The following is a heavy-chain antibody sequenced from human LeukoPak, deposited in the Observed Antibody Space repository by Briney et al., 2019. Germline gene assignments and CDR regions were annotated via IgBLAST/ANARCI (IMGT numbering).Heavy chain of an antibody. CDR2: ISYDGGNK. Sequence: GGSLRLSCAASGFTFSNYAMHWVRQAPGKGLEWMAVISYDGGNKYYVDSVKGRFTISRDNSKNTLYLQMNGLRAEDTAVYYCARGPMIVVDAEHTFDYWGQGTLVTVSS. D-gene: IGHD3-22*01. J-gene: IGHJ4*02. V-gene: IGHV3-30*04. CDR1: GFTFSNYA. CDR3: ARGPMIVVDAEHTFDY.